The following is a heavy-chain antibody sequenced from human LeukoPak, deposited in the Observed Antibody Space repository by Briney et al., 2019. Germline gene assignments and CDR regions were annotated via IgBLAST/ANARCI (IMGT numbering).Heavy chain of an antibody. V-gene: IGHV1-2*02. CDR3: ARRVVRGVTVRYMDV. J-gene: IGHJ6*03. CDR1: GYTFTGYY. Sequence: ASVKVSCKASGYTFTGYYMHWVRQAPGQGLEWMGWINPNSGGTNYAQKFQGRVTMTRDTSISTAYMELSRLRSDDTAVYYCARRVVRGVTVRYMDVWGKGTTVTISS. CDR2: INPNSGGT. D-gene: IGHD3-10*01.